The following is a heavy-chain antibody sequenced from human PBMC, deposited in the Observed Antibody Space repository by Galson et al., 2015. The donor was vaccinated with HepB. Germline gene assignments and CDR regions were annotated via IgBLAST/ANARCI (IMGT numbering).Heavy chain of an antibody. CDR3: ASWGVDAFDI. J-gene: IGHJ3*02. CDR2: IRYDGSNK. D-gene: IGHD7-27*01. V-gene: IGHV3-30*02. Sequence: SLRLSCAASGFTFSSYGMHWVRQAPGKGPEWVAFIRYDGSNKYYADSVKGRFTISRDNSKNTLYLQMNSLRAEDTAVYYCASWGVDAFDIWGQGTMVTVSS. CDR1: GFTFSSYG.